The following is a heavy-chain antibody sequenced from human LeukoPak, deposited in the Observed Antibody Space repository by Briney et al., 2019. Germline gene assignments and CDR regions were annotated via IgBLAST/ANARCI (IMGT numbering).Heavy chain of an antibody. CDR3: ARVLWFGELFED. CDR1: GGSFSGYY. J-gene: IGHJ4*02. CDR2: INHSGST. V-gene: IGHV4-34*01. D-gene: IGHD3-10*01. Sequence: SETLSLTCAVYGGSFSGYYWSWIRQPPGKGLEWIGEINHSGSTNYNPSLKSRVTISVDTSKNQFSLKLSSLTAADTAVYYCARVLWFGELFEDWGQGTLVTVSS.